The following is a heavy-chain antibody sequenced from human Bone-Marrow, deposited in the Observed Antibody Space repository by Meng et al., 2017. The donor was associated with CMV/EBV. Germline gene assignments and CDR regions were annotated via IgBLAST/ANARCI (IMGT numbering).Heavy chain of an antibody. CDR2: ISAYNGNT. CDR1: GYTFTSYG. V-gene: IGHV1-18*01. J-gene: IGHJ6*02. D-gene: IGHD3-3*01. CDR3: ARAPPPLNSNFGMVIRSYYYYYGRDV. Sequence: ASVKVSCKASGYTFTSYGISWVRQAPGQGLEWMGWISAYNGNTNYAQKLQGRVTMTTDTSTSTAYMELRSLRSDDTAVYYCARAPPPLNSNFGMVIRSYYYYYGRDVWGQGTTVTVSS.